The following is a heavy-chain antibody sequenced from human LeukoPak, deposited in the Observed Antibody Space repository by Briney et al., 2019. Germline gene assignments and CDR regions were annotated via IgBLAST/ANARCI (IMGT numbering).Heavy chain of an antibody. Sequence: PGGSLRLSCAASGFTFSNYAMHWVRQAPGKGPEWVSYISSRSSTIYYADSVKGRFTISRDNAKNSLYLQMNSLRAEDTAVYYCTRETAFDFWGQGTVVIVSS. CDR1: GFTFSNYA. CDR3: TRETAFDF. V-gene: IGHV3-48*04. CDR2: ISSRSSTI. J-gene: IGHJ3*01.